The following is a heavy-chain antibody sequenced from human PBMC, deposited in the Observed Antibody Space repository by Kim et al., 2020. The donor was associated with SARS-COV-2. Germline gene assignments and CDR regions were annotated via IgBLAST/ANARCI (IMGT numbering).Heavy chain of an antibody. Sequence: GGSLRLSCAASGFTFSGYGMSWVRQAPGKGLEWVSAVSDTGADRNYANSMKGRFTISRDNSKNTLYLQMNSLRDEDTAVYYCAKRLGPTTPNFDYWGQGTLVTVSS. CDR3: AKRLGPTTPNFDY. J-gene: IGHJ4*02. CDR1: GFTFSGYG. V-gene: IGHV3-23*01. D-gene: IGHD1-26*01. CDR2: VSDTGADR.